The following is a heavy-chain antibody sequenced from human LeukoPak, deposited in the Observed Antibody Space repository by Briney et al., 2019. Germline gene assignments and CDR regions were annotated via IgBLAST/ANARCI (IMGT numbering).Heavy chain of an antibody. V-gene: IGHV3-15*01. J-gene: IGHJ4*02. CDR3: TALGAASEY. D-gene: IGHD2-15*01. CDR2: NKSKTDGGTT. CDR1: RLTFSNAW. Sequence: PGGSLRLSCVASRLTFSNAWMSWIRNSTGKGLQWVGHNKSKTDGGTTDYAAPVKGRFTISRDDSKNTLYLQMNSLKNEDAALYYCTALGAASEYWGQGALVTVSS.